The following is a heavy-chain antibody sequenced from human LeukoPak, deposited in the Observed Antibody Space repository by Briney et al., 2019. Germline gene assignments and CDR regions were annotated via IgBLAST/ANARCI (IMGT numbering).Heavy chain of an antibody. CDR3: ARADGYNLIDY. J-gene: IGHJ4*02. CDR2: IHNDGSST. D-gene: IGHD5-24*01. V-gene: IGHV3-74*01. CDR1: GFTFRNYW. Sequence: PGGSLRLSCAASGFTFRNYWMRWVRQVPGKGLVWVSRIHNDGSSTNYADSVKGRFTISRDNAKNTLYLQMNSLRAEDTAVYYCARADGYNLIDYWGQGTLVTVSS.